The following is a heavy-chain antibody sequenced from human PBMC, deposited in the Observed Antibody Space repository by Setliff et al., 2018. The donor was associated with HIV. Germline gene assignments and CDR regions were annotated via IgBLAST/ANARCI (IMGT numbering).Heavy chain of an antibody. CDR2: INHSGST. CDR3: ARGPPGSSIGWYVGY. D-gene: IGHD6-19*01. Sequence: PSETLSLTCAVYGGSFSGFYWNWIRQPPGKGLEWIGEINHSGSTNYNPSLKSRVTISVDTSKNQFSLRLSSVIAADTAVYYGARGPPGSSIGWYVGYWGQGTLVTVSS. V-gene: IGHV4-34*01. CDR1: GGSFSGFY. J-gene: IGHJ4*02.